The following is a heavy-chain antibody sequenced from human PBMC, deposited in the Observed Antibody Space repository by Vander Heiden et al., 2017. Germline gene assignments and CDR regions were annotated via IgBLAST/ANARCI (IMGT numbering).Heavy chain of an antibody. Sequence: EVQLLESGGGLVQPGGSLRISCEASGFAFRCDDMSWVRKALGKGLEWVSVISTSGDRTHYADSVRGRFTISRDNSKSTVYLEMNSLKADDTALYYCTKGGGGDHGYWGQGTLVTVSS. CDR3: TKGGGGDHGY. V-gene: IGHV3-23*01. D-gene: IGHD2-21*01. J-gene: IGHJ4*02. CDR2: ISTSGDRT. CDR1: GFAFRCDD.